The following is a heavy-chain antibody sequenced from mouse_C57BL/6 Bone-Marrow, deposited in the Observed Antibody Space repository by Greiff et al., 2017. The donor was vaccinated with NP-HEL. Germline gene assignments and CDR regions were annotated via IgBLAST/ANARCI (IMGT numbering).Heavy chain of an antibody. J-gene: IGHJ4*01. V-gene: IGHV5-4*01. CDR1: GFTFSSYA. Sequence: DVKLVESGGGLVKPGGSLKLSCAASGFTFSSYAMSWVRQTPEKRLEWVATISDGGSYTYYPDNVKGRFTISRDNAKNNLYLQMSPLKSEDTAMYYCARDRGGNFYAMDYWGQGTSVTVSS. CDR2: ISDGGSYT. D-gene: IGHD2-1*01. CDR3: ARDRGGNFYAMDY.